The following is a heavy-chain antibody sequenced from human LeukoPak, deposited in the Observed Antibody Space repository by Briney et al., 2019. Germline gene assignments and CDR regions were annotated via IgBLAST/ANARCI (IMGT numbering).Heavy chain of an antibody. D-gene: IGHD6-19*01. CDR3: AKEIRAYSTGWYGVDY. J-gene: IGHJ4*02. Sequence: PGGSLRLSCAASGFTLSIYAMTWVRQAPGKGLEWVSGMSGIGPSRYYADSVRGRFTVSRDNSKNTLYLEMNSLRAEDTAIYCCAKEIRAYSTGWYGVDYWGQGTLVTVSS. CDR2: MSGIGPSR. V-gene: IGHV3-23*01. CDR1: GFTLSIYA.